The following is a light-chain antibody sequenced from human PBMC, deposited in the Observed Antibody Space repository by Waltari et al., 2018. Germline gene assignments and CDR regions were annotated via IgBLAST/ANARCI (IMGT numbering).Light chain of an antibody. CDR2: EGT. J-gene: IGLJ1*01. CDR1: SSDVGSSNR. CDR3: CAHAGGGTHYA. V-gene: IGLV2-23*01. Sequence: QSALTQPASVSGSPGPSITISCTGTSSDVGSSNRVSWYQQHPGKAPKILIYEGTQRLAGVSDRFSGSKSGNTASLTRSGLQSEDEADYYCCAHAGGGTHYAFGTGTKVTVL.